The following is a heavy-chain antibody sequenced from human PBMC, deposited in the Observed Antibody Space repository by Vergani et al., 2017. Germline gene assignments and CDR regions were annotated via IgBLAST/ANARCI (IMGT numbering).Heavy chain of an antibody. CDR1: GDSITNGGFS. Sequence: QMQLQESGSGLVKPSQTLSLTCAVSGDSITNGGFSWNWIRQPPGKGPEWIGYIFPSGNSDYNPSLKNRVSISLDKSKNQFSLWVNSVTAADTAVYFCARASLRALVGYYYYMDVWGKGKTVVVSS. V-gene: IGHV4-30-2*01. CDR3: ARASLRALVGYYYYMDV. D-gene: IGHD3-16*02. J-gene: IGHJ6*03. CDR2: IFPSGNS.